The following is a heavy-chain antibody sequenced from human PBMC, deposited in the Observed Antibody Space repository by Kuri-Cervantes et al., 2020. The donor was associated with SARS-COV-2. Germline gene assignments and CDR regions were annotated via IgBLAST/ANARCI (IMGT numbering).Heavy chain of an antibody. Sequence: GGSLRLSCTVSGGSISSSSYYWGWIRQPPGKGLEWVGRIKSKTDGGTTDYAAPVKGRFTISRDDSKNTLYLQMNSLKTEDTAVYYCTTDGYYLWFGELLFFDYWGQGTLVTVSS. J-gene: IGHJ4*02. CDR2: IKSKTDGGTT. CDR3: TTDGYYLWFGELLFFDY. CDR1: GGSISSSSYY. D-gene: IGHD3-10*01. V-gene: IGHV3-15*01.